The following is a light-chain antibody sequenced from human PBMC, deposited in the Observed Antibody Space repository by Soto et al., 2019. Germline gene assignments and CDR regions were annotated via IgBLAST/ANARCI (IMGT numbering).Light chain of an antibody. CDR1: SSDIGGYNL. V-gene: IGLV2-23*02. Sequence: QSVLTQPASVSGSPGQSITIFCTGTSSDIGGYNLVSWYQQHPGKAPKLMIYEVTKRPSGVSSRFSGSRSGNTASLTISGLQAEDEADYYCCSYAGTSTVLFGGGTKLTVL. J-gene: IGLJ2*01. CDR2: EVT. CDR3: CSYAGTSTVL.